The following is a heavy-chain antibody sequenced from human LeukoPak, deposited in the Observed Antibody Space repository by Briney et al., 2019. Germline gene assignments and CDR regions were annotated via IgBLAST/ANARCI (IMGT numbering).Heavy chain of an antibody. CDR2: IYYSGST. CDR3: ARASDILTGYPLDY. D-gene: IGHD3-9*01. V-gene: IGHV4-59*01. J-gene: IGHJ4*02. Sequence: PSETLSLTCTVSGGSISSYYWSWIRQPPGKGLEWIGYIYYSGSTNYNPSLKSRVTISVDTSKNQFSLKLSSVTAADTAVYYCARASDILTGYPLDYWGQGTLVTVSS. CDR1: GGSISSYY.